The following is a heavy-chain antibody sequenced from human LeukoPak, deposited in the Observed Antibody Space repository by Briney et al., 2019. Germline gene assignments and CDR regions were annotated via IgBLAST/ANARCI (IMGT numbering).Heavy chain of an antibody. CDR3: ARGKFSNIY. CDR2: ISGAGSDT. V-gene: IGHV3-11*05. Sequence: PGGSLRLSCAASGFTFSDYYMTWIRQAPGKGLEWLSYISGAGSDTNYADSVKGRFTISRDNAKNSLHLQISSLRADDTAFYYCARGKFSNIYYGQGTLVTVSS. J-gene: IGHJ4*02. D-gene: IGHD6-6*01. CDR1: GFTFSDYY.